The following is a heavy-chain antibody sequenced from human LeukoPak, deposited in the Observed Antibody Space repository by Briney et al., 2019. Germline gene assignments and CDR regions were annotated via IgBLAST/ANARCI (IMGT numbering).Heavy chain of an antibody. CDR3: ARGRGFDP. CDR1: GGSFSGYY. V-gene: IGHV4-34*01. J-gene: IGHJ5*02. Sequence: PSETLSLTCAVYGGSFSGYYWSWIRQPPGKGLEWIGEINHSGSTNYNPSLKSRVTISVDTSKNQFSLKLSSVTAADTAVYYCARGRGFDPWGQGTLVTVSS. CDR2: INHSGST.